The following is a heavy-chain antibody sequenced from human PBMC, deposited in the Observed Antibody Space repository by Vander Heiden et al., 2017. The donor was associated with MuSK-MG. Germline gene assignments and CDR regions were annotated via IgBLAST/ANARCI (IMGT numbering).Heavy chain of an antibody. CDR2: ISYDGSNK. J-gene: IGHJ4*02. D-gene: IGHD6-6*01. V-gene: IGHV3-30*04. Sequence: VQLVAPGGGVVQPGRSLRLSCAASGFTFRSYSMHWVRQAPGKGLEWVAVISYDGSNKYYADSVKGRFTISRDNSKNTLYLQMNSLRAEDTAVYYCARDPGSIAALTYYFDYWGQGTLVTVSS. CDR3: ARDPGSIAALTYYFDY. CDR1: GFTFRSYS.